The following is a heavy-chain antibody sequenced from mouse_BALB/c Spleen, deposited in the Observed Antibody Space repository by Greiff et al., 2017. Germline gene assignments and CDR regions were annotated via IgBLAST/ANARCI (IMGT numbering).Heavy chain of an antibody. V-gene: IGHV1-77*01. CDR3: ARDITTVVDTDY. Sequence: VKLMESGAELARPGASVKLSCKASGYTFTDYYINWVKQRTGQGLEWIGEIYPGSGNTYYNEKFKGKATLTADKSSSTAYMQLSSLTSEDSAVYFCARDITTVVDTDYWGQGTTLTVSS. J-gene: IGHJ2*01. CDR2: IYPGSGNT. CDR1: GYTFTDYY. D-gene: IGHD1-1*01.